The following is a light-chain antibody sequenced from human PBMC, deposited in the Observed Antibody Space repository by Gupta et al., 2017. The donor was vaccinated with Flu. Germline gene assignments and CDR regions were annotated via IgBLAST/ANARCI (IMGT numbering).Light chain of an antibody. V-gene: IGKV3-11*01. Sequence: IVLTQSPATLSLSPGERATLSCRASQSVSSYVPLYQQKPGQAPRLLIYESSNGATSIPTRCSGSGSGTDFTLTIRSLEPEDFAVYYCQQRSNWLTFGQGTKVDIK. CDR1: QSVSSY. CDR3: QQRSNWLT. J-gene: IGKJ1*01. CDR2: ESS.